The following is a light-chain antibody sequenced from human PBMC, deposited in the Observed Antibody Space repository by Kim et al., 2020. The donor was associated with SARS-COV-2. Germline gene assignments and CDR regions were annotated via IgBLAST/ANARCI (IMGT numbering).Light chain of an antibody. Sequence: ELTQPPSVSGTPGQRVTISCSGSGSNIGRNTVNWYQQVPGTAPKLLSYYNYQRLSGVPDRFSGSKSDTSASLAISGLQSDDEADYYCATWDDNLNAYV. J-gene: IGLJ1*01. CDR1: GSNIGRNT. V-gene: IGLV1-44*01. CDR3: ATWDDNLNAYV. CDR2: YNY.